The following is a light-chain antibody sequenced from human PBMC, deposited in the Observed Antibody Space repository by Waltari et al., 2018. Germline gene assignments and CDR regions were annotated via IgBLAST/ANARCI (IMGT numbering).Light chain of an antibody. Sequence: QSALTQPPSASWSPGQSVTISCTGTSTDVGVSNYVSWYQQFPGKAPTPIIYEVRRRPSGVPDRFPGSKSGNTASLTGSGLQAEDEGYYYCSSYAGGNDVGFGGGTKLTVL. V-gene: IGLV2-8*01. CDR1: STDVGVSNY. CDR2: EVR. J-gene: IGLJ2*01. CDR3: SSYAGGNDVG.